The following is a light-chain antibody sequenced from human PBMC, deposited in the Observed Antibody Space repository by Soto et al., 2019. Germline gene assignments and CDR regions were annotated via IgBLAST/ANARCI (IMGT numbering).Light chain of an antibody. CDR1: QSVSSTY. V-gene: IGKV3-20*01. Sequence: EIVLTQSPGTLSLSPGERATLSCRASQSVSSTYLAWYQQKPGQAPRLLIYGASSRATGIPDRFSGSGSGTDFTLTISGLEPEDFAVYYCQQYGSSPRITFGQGTDWRL. J-gene: IGKJ5*01. CDR3: QQYGSSPRIT. CDR2: GAS.